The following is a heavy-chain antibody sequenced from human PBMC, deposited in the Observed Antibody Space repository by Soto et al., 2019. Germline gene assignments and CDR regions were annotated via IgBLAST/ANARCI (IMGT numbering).Heavy chain of an antibody. D-gene: IGHD3-3*01. CDR3: ARDIWGGPDV. CDR1: GFTFSSYW. CDR2: ITNDGKSA. V-gene: IGHV3-74*01. J-gene: IGHJ6*04. Sequence: VQLVEXGGGLVQXXGSLRLSCAASGFTFSSYWMQWVRQTPGKGLVWVGRITNDGKSAYYADSVKGRFTIXXXXXXXXXXXXXXGLRDDDTSVFYCARDIWGGPDVWGKGTTVIVXS.